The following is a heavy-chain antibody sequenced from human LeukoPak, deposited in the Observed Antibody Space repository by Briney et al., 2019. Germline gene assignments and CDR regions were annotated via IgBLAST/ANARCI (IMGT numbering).Heavy chain of an antibody. CDR2: ISYDGSNK. V-gene: IGHV3-30*03. D-gene: IGHD2-2*01. Sequence: PGRSLRLSCAASGFTFSSYGMHWVRQAPGKGLEWVAVISYDGSNKYYADSVKGRFTISRDNSKNTLYLQMNSLRAEDTAVYYCARDIVVVPASDVWGQGTTVTVSS. CDR1: GFTFSSYG. CDR3: ARDIVVVPASDV. J-gene: IGHJ6*02.